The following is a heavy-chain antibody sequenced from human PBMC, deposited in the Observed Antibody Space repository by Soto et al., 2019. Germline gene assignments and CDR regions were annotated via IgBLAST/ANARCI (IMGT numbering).Heavy chain of an antibody. CDR3: IKEARGHSYASL. V-gene: IGHV3-23*01. Sequence: EVQLLESGGGLVQPGGSLRLSCAASGLLSSNYAMGWVRQAPGTGLEWVSAISDSGVNTYYADSVKGRFTISRDNSKNALYLEMKSLRAGDTAVYYCIKEARGHSYASLWGQGTPVTVSS. CDR1: GLLSSNYA. CDR2: ISDSGVNT. J-gene: IGHJ4*02. D-gene: IGHD3-16*01.